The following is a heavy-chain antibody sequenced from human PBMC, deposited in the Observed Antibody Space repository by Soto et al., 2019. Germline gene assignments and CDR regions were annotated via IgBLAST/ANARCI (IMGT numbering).Heavy chain of an antibody. CDR2: ISSSSSYI. CDR1: GFTFSSYS. CDR3: ATWGIAVAGTRVDP. J-gene: IGHJ5*02. V-gene: IGHV3-21*01. Sequence: GGSLRLSCAASGFTFSSYSMNWVRQAPGKGLEWVSSISSSSSYIYYADSVKGRFTISRDNAKNSLYLQMNSLRAEDTAVYYCATWGIAVAGTRVDPWGQGTLVTVS. D-gene: IGHD6-19*01.